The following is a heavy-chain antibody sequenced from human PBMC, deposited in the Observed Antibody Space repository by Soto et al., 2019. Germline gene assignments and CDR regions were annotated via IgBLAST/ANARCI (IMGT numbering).Heavy chain of an antibody. CDR2: INHSGST. CDR1: GGSFSGYY. Sequence: QVQLQQWGAGLLKPSETLSLTCAVYGGSFSGYYWSWIRQPPGKGLEWIGEINHSGSTNYNPSLKSRVTISEDSSKNKFSLKLSCVTAANTAVYYCASAAPRCCGGGICYSGWDCWGQGTLGTVST. D-gene: IGHD2-15*01. V-gene: IGHV4-34*01. CDR3: ASAAPRCCGGGICYSGWDC. J-gene: IGHJ4*02.